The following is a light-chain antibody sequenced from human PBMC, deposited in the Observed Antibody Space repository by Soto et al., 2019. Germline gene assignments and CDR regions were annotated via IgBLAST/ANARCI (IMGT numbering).Light chain of an antibody. J-gene: IGKJ1*01. Sequence: EIVLTHSPGTLSLSPCERATLSFSASQSVSSSYLAWYQQKPGQAPRLLIYGASSRATGIPDRFSGSGSGTDFTLTISRLEPEDFAVYYCQQYGSSLTTFGQGTKVDIK. V-gene: IGKV3-20*01. CDR1: QSVSSSY. CDR3: QQYGSSLTT. CDR2: GAS.